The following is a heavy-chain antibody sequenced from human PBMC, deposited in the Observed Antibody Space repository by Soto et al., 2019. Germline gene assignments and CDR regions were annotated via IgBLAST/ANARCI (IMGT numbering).Heavy chain of an antibody. CDR3: ARMLKGGPFDLIQIDY. CDR1: GFSLTTSGMC. J-gene: IGHJ4*02. Sequence: SGPTLVNPTQTLTLTCTFSGFSLTTSGMCVTWIRQPPGKALEWLALIDWGDDKYYNTSLMTRLTLSKDTSKNQVVLTMNNMDPVDTGTYYCARMLKGGPFDLIQIDYWGQGTLVTFSS. V-gene: IGHV2-70*01. D-gene: IGHD3-9*01. CDR2: IDWGDDK.